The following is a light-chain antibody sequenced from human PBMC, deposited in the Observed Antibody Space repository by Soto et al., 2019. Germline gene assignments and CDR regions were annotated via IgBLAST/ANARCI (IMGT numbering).Light chain of an antibody. Sequence: EIVMTQSPATLPVSPGERATLSCRASQRVSSNHLAWYHQKPGQAPRLLIYDASNRATGIPARFSGSGSGADLTLTMSSLEPEDFAVYYCQQRRNWHRGFCQGTRLQIK. CDR3: QQRRNWHRG. J-gene: IGKJ5*01. CDR2: DAS. V-gene: IGKV3D-20*02. CDR1: QRVSSNH.